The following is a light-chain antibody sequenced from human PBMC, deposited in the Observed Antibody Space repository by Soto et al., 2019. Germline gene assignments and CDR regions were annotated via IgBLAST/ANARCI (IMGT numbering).Light chain of an antibody. J-gene: IGKJ1*01. CDR2: DVS. CDR1: QSVSSNY. Sequence: EIVLTQSPGTLSLSPGERATLSCRSSQSVSSNYLAWYQQKPDQAPRLVIYDVSGRATGITDRFSGSGSGTDFTLTISRLEPEDFAVYYCQQYGRSPTFGQGTKVEIK. V-gene: IGKV3-20*01. CDR3: QQYGRSPT.